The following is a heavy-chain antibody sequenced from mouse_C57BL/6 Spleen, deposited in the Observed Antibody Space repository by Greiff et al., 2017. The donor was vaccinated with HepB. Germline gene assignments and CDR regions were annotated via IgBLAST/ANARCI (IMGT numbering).Heavy chain of an antibody. CDR2: IYPGSGST. CDR3: ARRGYYCSSSNFDY. D-gene: IGHD1-1*01. V-gene: IGHV1-55*01. J-gene: IGHJ2*01. CDR1: GYTFTSYW. Sequence: QVHLQQPGAELVKPGASVKMSCKASGYTFTSYWITWVKQRPGQGLEWIGDIYPGSGSTNYNEKFKSKATLTVDTSSSTAYMQLSSLTSEDSAVYYCARRGYYCSSSNFDYWGKVTTLTVS.